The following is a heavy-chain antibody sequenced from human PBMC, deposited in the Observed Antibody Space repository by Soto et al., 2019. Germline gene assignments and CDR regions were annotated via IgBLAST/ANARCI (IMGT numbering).Heavy chain of an antibody. CDR2: IDPSDSQT. D-gene: IGHD3-16*01. Sequence: GASLKISCKGSGYSFAGYWITCVRPKPGKGLEWMGRIDPSDSQTYYSPSFRGHVTISVTKSITTVFLQWSSLRASDTAMYYGKRQIYDSDTGHNFPNSSDSWDKGTAVTVSS. CDR3: KRQIYDSDTGHNFPNSSDS. CDR1: GYSFAGYW. V-gene: IGHV5-10-1*01. J-gene: IGHJ5*02.